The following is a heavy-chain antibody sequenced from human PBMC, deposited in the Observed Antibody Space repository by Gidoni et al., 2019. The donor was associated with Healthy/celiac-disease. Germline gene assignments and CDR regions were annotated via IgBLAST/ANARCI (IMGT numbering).Heavy chain of an antibody. V-gene: IGHV1-69*01. CDR1: GGTFSSSP. CDR3: ARGETYYDFWSGYSNFDY. Sequence: QVQLVQSGAAVKKPGSSVRVSCKASGGTFSSSPISGVRQAPGQGLEWMGGIIPIFGTANYAQKFKGRVTITADESTSTAYMELSSLRSEDTAVYYCARGETYYDFWSGYSNFDYWGQGTLVTVSS. D-gene: IGHD3-3*01. CDR2: IIPIFGTA. J-gene: IGHJ4*02.